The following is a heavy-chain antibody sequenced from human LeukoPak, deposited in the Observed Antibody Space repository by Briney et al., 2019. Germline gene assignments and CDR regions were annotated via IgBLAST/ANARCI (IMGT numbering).Heavy chain of an antibody. CDR2: ISSSSSYI. V-gene: IGHV3-21*01. CDR3: ARAGSTCSGGSCYAFDY. Sequence: GGSLRLSCAASGFTFSSYSMNWVRQAPGKGLEWFSSISSSSSYIYYADSVKGRFTISRDNAKNSLYLQMNSLRAEDTAVYYCARAGSTCSGGSCYAFDYWAREPWSPSPQ. J-gene: IGHJ4*02. CDR1: GFTFSSYS. D-gene: IGHD2-15*01.